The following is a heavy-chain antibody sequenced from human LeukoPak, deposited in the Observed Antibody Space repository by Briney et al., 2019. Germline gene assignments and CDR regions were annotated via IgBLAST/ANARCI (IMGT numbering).Heavy chain of an antibody. V-gene: IGHV3-13*01. D-gene: IGHD4-17*01. CDR1: GFTFSSYA. Sequence: GGSLRLSCAASGFTFSSYAMHWVRQATGKGLEWVSAIGTAGDTYYPGSVKCRFTISRENAKNSLYLQMNSLRAGDTAVYYCARSDVEDYGDPRDWYFDPWGRGTLVTVSS. CDR3: ARSDVEDYGDPRDWYFDP. CDR2: IGTAGDT. J-gene: IGHJ2*01.